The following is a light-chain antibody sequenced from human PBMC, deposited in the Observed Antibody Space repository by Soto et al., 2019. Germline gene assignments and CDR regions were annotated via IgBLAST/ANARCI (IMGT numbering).Light chain of an antibody. CDR2: GAS. CDR1: QSVSSNN. J-gene: IGKJ2*01. V-gene: IGKV3D-20*02. Sequence: EIVLTQSPGTLSLSPGERATLSCRASQSVSSNNLAWYQQRPGQAPRVVIYGASTRATGIPERFSGSGSGTDFTLTISRLEPEDFAVYYCQQRSNWPPMYTFGQGTKLEIK. CDR3: QQRSNWPPMYT.